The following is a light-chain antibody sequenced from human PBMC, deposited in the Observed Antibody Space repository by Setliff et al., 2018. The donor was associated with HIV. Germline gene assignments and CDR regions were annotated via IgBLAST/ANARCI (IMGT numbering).Light chain of an antibody. CDR3: QQRSNWPPT. J-gene: IGKJ4*01. CDR1: QSVSSY. CDR2: AAS. V-gene: IGKV3-11*01. Sequence: EIVLTQSPATLSLSPGERATLSCRASQSVSSYLAWYQQKPGQAPRLLIYAASNRATGIPARFSVSGSGTDFTLTISSLEPEDFAVYYCQQRSNWPPTVGGGTKVDIK.